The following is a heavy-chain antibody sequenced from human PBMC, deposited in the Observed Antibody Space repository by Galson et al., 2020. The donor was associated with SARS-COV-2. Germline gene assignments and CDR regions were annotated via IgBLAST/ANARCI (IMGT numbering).Heavy chain of an antibody. D-gene: IGHD3-22*01. CDR1: GFTFDDYA. V-gene: IGHV3-9*01. J-gene: IGHJ4*02. CDR3: AKGPSDGSGYHQDSSFWY. CDR2: ISWNSGSI. Sequence: GGSLRLSCAASGFTFDDYAMHWVRQAPGKGLEWVSGISWNSGSIGYADSVKGRFTISRDNAKNSLYLQMNSLRAEDTALYYCAKGPSDGSGYHQDSSFWYWGQGTLVTVSS.